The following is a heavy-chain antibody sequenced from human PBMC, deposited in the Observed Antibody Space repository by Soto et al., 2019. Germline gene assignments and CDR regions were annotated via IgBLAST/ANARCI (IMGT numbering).Heavy chain of an antibody. V-gene: IGHV1-8*01. CDR2: MNPNSGNT. CDR1: GYSFTSYD. J-gene: IGHJ1*01. D-gene: IGHD6-6*01. Sequence: QVQLVQAWAKVKKPGASVKVSCKASGYSFTSYDINWVGQATGQGLGWMGWMNPNSGNTGYAQKFQGRVTMTRNTSISTAYMELSSLRSEDTAVYYCARVSMGSSSEDFQHWGQGTLVTVSS. CDR3: ARVSMGSSSEDFQH.